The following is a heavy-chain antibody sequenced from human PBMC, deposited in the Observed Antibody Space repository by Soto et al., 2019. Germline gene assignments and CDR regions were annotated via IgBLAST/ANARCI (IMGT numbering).Heavy chain of an antibody. CDR2: IKQDGSEK. V-gene: IGHV3-7*03. D-gene: IGHD6-6*01. J-gene: IGHJ4*02. CDR1: GFTFSSYA. CDR3: ARDASIYDY. Sequence: GGSLRLSCAASGFTFSSYAMSWVRQAPGKGLEWVANIKQDGSEKYYVDSVKGRFTISRDNAKNSLYLQMNSLRAEDTAVYYCARDASIYDYWGQGTLVTVSS.